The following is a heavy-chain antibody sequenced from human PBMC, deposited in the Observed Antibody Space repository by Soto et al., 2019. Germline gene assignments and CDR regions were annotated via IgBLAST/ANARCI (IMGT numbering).Heavy chain of an antibody. D-gene: IGHD5-12*01. Sequence: GASVKVSCKASGGTFSSYAISWVRQAPGQGLEWMGGIIPIFGTANYAQKFQGRVTITADESTSTAYMELSSLRSEDTAVYYCARTPRWLQPPGGDYWGQGTLVTVSS. CDR1: GGTFSSYA. J-gene: IGHJ4*02. CDR3: ARTPRWLQPPGGDY. CDR2: IIPIFGTA. V-gene: IGHV1-69*13.